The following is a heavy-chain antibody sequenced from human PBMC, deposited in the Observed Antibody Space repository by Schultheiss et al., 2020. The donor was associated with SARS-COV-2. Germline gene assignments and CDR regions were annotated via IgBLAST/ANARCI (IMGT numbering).Heavy chain of an antibody. D-gene: IGHD3-22*01. J-gene: IGHJ4*02. CDR1: GFTFTSSA. CDR2: INAGNGNT. CDR3: ARDIGYDTSGYPFDY. Sequence: ASVKVSCKASGFTFTSSAVQWVRQARGQRLEWMGWINAGNGNTKYSQKFQGRVTMTTDTSTNTAYMELRSLRSDDTAVYYCARDIGYDTSGYPFDYWGQGTLVTVSS. V-gene: IGHV1-3*01.